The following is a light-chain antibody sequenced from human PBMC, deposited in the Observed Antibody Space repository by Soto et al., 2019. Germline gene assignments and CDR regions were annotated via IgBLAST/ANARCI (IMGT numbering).Light chain of an antibody. CDR3: QQYGISLT. CDR1: QSVSSNY. CDR2: GAS. J-gene: IGKJ4*01. V-gene: IGKV3-20*01. Sequence: EIVLTQSPGTLSLSPGERATLSCRASQSVSSNYLAWYQQKLGQAPRLLIFGASTRATGIPDRFSGSGSGTDFTLTISRLEPEDFAVYYCQQYGISLTFGGGTKVDIK.